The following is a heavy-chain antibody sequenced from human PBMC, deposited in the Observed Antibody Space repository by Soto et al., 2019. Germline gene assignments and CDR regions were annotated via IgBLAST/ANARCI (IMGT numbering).Heavy chain of an antibody. CDR1: GFTFSSYG. V-gene: IGHV3-33*01. CDR3: ARDLLPRAAAEPYYY. CDR2: IWYDGSNK. Sequence: GGSLRLSCAASGFTFSSYGMHWVRQAPGKGLEWVAVIWYDGSNKYYADSVKGRFTISRDNSKNTLYLQMNSLRAEDTAVYYCARDLLPRAAAEPYYYWGHGTQVTVSS. J-gene: IGHJ4*01. D-gene: IGHD6-13*01.